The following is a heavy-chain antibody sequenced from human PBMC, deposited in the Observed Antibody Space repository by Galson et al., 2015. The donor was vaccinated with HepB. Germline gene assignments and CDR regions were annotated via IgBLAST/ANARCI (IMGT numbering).Heavy chain of an antibody. Sequence: SLRLSCAASGFTFSSYVMSWVRQAPGKGLEWVSAISGSGGSTYYADSVKGRFTISRDNSKNTLYLQMNSLRAEDTAVYYCAKDRIRGVIITGLDYWGQGTLVTVSS. CDR1: GFTFSSYV. CDR3: AKDRIRGVIITGLDY. V-gene: IGHV3-23*01. J-gene: IGHJ4*02. D-gene: IGHD3-10*01. CDR2: ISGSGGST.